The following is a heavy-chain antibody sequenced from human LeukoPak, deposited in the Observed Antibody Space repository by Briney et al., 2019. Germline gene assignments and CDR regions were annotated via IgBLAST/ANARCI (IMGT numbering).Heavy chain of an antibody. V-gene: IGHV3-7*01. CDR2: IKQDGSEK. Sequence: GGSLRLSCAASGFTFSSYWMSWVRQAPGKGLEWVANIKQDGSEKYYVDSVKGRFTISRDNAKNSLYLQMNSLRAEDTAVYYCARNRALWFGELLDYWGQGTLVTVSS. CDR1: GFTFSSYW. D-gene: IGHD3-10*01. CDR3: ARNRALWFGELLDY. J-gene: IGHJ4*02.